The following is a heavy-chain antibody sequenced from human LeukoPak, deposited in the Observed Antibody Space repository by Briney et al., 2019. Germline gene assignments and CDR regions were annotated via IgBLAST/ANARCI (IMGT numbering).Heavy chain of an antibody. CDR1: GGSFSDYY. V-gene: IGHV4-34*01. CDR3: ARGLRGSGLDY. CDR2: INHSGSS. Sequence: PSETLSLTCAVYGGSFSDYYWTWIRQPPGKGLEWIGEINHSGSSNNNPSLKSRVSISFDTSKNQFSLKLTSVTAADTAVYYCARGLRGSGLDYWGQGTLVTVSS. J-gene: IGHJ4*02. D-gene: IGHD3-10*01.